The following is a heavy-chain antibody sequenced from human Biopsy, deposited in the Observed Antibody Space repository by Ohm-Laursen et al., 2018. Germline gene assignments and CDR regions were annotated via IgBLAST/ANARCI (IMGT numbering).Heavy chain of an antibody. V-gene: IGHV1-2*02. CDR3: TRGGYYYDSLAYYYWFDP. J-gene: IGHJ5*02. CDR2: INAKTGDT. CDR1: GYTFTGYH. Sequence: SVKASCKASGYTFTGYHVHWVRQAPGQGLEWMGWINAKTGDTNYAQKFQGRVTMTRDTSISTAYVDLSSLRSDNTAVYYCTRGGYYYDSLAYYYWFDPWGQGTLVTVSS. D-gene: IGHD3-22*01.